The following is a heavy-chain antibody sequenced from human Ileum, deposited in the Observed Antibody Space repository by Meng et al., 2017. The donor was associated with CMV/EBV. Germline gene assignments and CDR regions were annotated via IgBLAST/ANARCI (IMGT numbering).Heavy chain of an antibody. V-gene: IGHV4-30-4*01. D-gene: IGHD6-19*01. J-gene: IGHJ4*02. CDR3: AREGGGWDFDS. CDR2: IYYSGST. CDR1: GDSLGTGDYY. Sequence: VQLQEGAPGIVKPPQTLSITSIVSGDSLGTGDYYWSWIRQPPGRGPEWIGSIYYSGSTLYNPSLKSPVTISLDKSKNQFSLRLRSVTAADSAVYFCAREGGGWDFDSWGQGTLVTVSS.